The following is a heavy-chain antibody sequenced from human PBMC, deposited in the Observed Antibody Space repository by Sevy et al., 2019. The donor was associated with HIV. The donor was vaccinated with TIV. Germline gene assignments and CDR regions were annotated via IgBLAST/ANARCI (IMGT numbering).Heavy chain of an antibody. CDR3: ARDLPPSATTVAHFDY. D-gene: IGHD4-17*01. V-gene: IGHV3-48*03. CDR1: GFTFSSYE. Sequence: GGSPRLSCAASGFTFSSYEMNWVRQAPGKGLEWVSYITNSGSAEYYSDSARGRFTISRDNTKNSLYLQMNSLRAEDTALYYCARDLPPSATTVAHFDYWGRGTLVTVSS. CDR2: ITNSGSAE. J-gene: IGHJ4*02.